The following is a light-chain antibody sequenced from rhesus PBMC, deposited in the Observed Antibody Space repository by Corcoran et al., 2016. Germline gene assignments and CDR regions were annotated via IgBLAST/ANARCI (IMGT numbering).Light chain of an antibody. V-gene: IGKV1-25*01. CDR3: QQHNSYPFT. J-gene: IGKJ3*01. CDR1: QGISKY. Sequence: DIQMTQSPSSLSASVGDTVTITCQASQGISKYLAWYQQKPGKAPKLLIYDAFTLKSWVPSRFSGSGSGKEFTLTIRSLQPEDFATYYCQQHNSYPFTFGPGTKLDIK. CDR2: DAF.